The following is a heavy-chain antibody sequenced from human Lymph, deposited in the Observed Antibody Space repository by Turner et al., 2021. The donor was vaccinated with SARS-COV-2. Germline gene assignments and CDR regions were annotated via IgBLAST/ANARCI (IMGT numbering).Heavy chain of an antibody. Sequence: EVQLLESGGDLVQPGGSLRLSCAASGFTFNSYAMSWVRQAPGKGLEWVSGISSSGGSTYYADSVKGRFTISRDNSKNTLFLQMNSLRAEDTAVYYCAKDPNWYVLSAVDYWGQGTLVTVSS. J-gene: IGHJ4*02. CDR2: ISSSGGST. CDR3: AKDPNWYVLSAVDY. CDR1: GFTFNSYA. D-gene: IGHD1-1*01. V-gene: IGHV3-23*01.